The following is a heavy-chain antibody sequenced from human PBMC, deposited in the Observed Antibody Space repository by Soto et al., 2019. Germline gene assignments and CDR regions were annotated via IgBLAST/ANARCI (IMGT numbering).Heavy chain of an antibody. Sequence: EVQLLESGGGLVQPGGSLRLSCAASGFTFSNYAMSWVRQAPGKGLEWVSLISSGGGSIYYADSVKGRFTISRDNSKNTLYLQMNSLRAEDTAVYYCAKVLYYDRDPFDIWGQGTMVTVSS. J-gene: IGHJ3*02. CDR3: AKVLYYDRDPFDI. CDR2: ISSGGGSI. V-gene: IGHV3-23*01. D-gene: IGHD3-22*01. CDR1: GFTFSNYA.